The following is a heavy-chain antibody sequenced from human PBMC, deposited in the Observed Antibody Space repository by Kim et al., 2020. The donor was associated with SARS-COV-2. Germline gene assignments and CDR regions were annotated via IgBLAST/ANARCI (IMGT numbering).Heavy chain of an antibody. CDR2: ISWNSGSI. D-gene: IGHD3-16*02. V-gene: IGHV3-9*01. Sequence: GGSLRLSCAASGFTFNDYAMHWVRQAPGKGLEWVSGISWNSGSIGYVDSVKGRFTISRDNAKNSLFLQMNSLRAEDTALYYCAKAGYYDYVWGSYRYDY. CDR1: GFTFNDYA. CDR3: AKAGYYDYVWGSYRYDY. J-gene: IGHJ6*01.